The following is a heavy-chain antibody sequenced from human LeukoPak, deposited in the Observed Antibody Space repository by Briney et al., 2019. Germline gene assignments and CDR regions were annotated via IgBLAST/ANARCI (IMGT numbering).Heavy chain of an antibody. J-gene: IGHJ4*02. Sequence: GGSLRLSCAASGFTFSSYSMNWVRQAPGKGLEWVSSISSSSSYIYYADSVKGRFTISRDNAKNSLYLQMNSLRAEDTAVYYCARQEYLRGPDVSYFDYWGQGTLVTVSS. CDR3: ARQEYLRGPDVSYFDY. V-gene: IGHV3-21*01. CDR1: GFTFSSYS. D-gene: IGHD6-6*01. CDR2: ISSSSSYI.